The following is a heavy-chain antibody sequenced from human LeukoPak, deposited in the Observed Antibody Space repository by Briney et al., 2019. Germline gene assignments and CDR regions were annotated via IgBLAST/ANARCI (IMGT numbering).Heavy chain of an antibody. D-gene: IGHD6-6*01. CDR2: ISETGGVT. CDR3: ARDSSHYLGSSDY. V-gene: IGHV3-23*01. Sequence: GGSLRLSCVVSGFSFGSYPMSWVRQAPGKGLESVSVISETGGVTHYADSMKGRFTISRDNIKNTLNLQMNSLRAEDTAIYYCARDSSHYLGSSDYWGQGTLVTVSS. CDR1: GFSFGSYP. J-gene: IGHJ4*02.